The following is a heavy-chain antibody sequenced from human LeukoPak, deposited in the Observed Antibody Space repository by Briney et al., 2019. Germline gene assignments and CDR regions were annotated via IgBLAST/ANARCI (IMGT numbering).Heavy chain of an antibody. V-gene: IGHV1-46*01. D-gene: IGHD4-23*01. CDR3: ARDNSVEDTAWWFDP. CDR1: GYTFTSYY. CDR2: INPSGGST. Sequence: ASVKVSCKASGYTFTSYYMHWVRQAPGQGPEWMGIINPSGGSTSYAQKFQGRVAMTRDMSTSTDYMELSSLRSEDTAVYYCARDNSVEDTAWWFDPWGQGTLVTVSS. J-gene: IGHJ5*02.